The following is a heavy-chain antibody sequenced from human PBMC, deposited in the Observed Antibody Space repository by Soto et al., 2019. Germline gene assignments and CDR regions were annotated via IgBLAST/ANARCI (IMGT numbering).Heavy chain of an antibody. D-gene: IGHD3-9*01. Sequence: GGSLRLSCAASGFTFSSYAMHWVRQAPGKGLEWVAVISYDGSNKYYADSVKGRFTISRDNSKNTPYLQMNSLRAEDTAVYYCARGTDILTGSYYYYGMDVWGQGTTVTV. CDR2: ISYDGSNK. CDR3: ARGTDILTGSYYYYGMDV. V-gene: IGHV3-30-3*01. CDR1: GFTFSSYA. J-gene: IGHJ6*02.